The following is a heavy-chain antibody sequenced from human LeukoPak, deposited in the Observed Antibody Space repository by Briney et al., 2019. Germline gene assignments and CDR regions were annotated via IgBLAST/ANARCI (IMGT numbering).Heavy chain of an antibody. Sequence: KASETLSLTCTVSGGSISSSSYYWGRIRQPPGKGLEWIGSIYYSGSTYYNPSLKSRVTISVDTSKNQFSLKLSSVTAADTAVYYCAGLGYSSGWYQQYYFDYWGRGTLVTVSS. D-gene: IGHD6-19*01. J-gene: IGHJ4*02. CDR3: AGLGYSSGWYQQYYFDY. CDR1: GGSISSSSYY. V-gene: IGHV4-39*01. CDR2: IYYSGST.